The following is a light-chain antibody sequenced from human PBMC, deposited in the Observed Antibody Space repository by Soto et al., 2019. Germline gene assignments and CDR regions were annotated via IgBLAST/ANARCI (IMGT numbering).Light chain of an antibody. CDR2: DVS. CDR3: CSYAGSYTFEV. V-gene: IGLV2-11*01. J-gene: IGLJ2*01. Sequence: QSALTQPRSVSGSPGQSVTISCTGTSSDVGGYNYVSWYQQHPGKAPKLMIYDVSKRPSGVPDRFSGSKSGNTAYLTISGLQAEDEADYYCCSYAGSYTFEVFGGGTKRTVL. CDR1: SSDVGGYNY.